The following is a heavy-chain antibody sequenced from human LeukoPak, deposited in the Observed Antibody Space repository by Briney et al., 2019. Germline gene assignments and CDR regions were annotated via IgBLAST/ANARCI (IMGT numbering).Heavy chain of an antibody. CDR2: VSHDGSNK. CDR3: ATYSTRNAREFQS. D-gene: IGHD4-11*01. V-gene: IGHV3-33*03. CDR1: GFTFSSYA. J-gene: IGHJ1*01. Sequence: PGGSLRLSCAASGFTFSSYAMHWVRQAPDKGLEWVAVVSHDGSNKYNEGSVKGRFTISRDNAKMSLYLQMNSLRVEDTAVYYCATYSTRNAREFQSWGQGTLVTVSS.